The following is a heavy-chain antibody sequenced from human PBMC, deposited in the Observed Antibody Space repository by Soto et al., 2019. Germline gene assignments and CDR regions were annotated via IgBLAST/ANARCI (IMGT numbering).Heavy chain of an antibody. V-gene: IGHV3-23*01. CDR2: ISGSGNTS. Sequence: EVQLLESGGGLVQPGGSLRLSCAASGFTFSSYAMTWVCQAPGKGLEWVSAISGSGNTSYYADSVKGRFTISRDSSKKMLYLQMNSLRPEDTAVYYCAKDRGRTWYEDYWGQGTLVTVSS. CDR3: AKDRGRTWYEDY. D-gene: IGHD6-13*01. J-gene: IGHJ4*02. CDR1: GFTFSSYA.